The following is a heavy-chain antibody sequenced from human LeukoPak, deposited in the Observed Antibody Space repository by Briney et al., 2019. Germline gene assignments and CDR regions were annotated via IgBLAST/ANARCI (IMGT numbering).Heavy chain of an antibody. V-gene: IGHV3-30*18. CDR2: ISYDGSNK. CDR3: AKGRRRINYYYGMDV. Sequence: GGSLRLSCAASGFTFSSYGMHWVRQAPGKGLEWVAVISYDGSNKYYADSVKGRFTISRDNSKNTLYLQMNSLRAEDTVVYYCAKGRRRINYYYGMDVWGQGTTVTVSS. J-gene: IGHJ6*02. D-gene: IGHD2-15*01. CDR1: GFTFSSYG.